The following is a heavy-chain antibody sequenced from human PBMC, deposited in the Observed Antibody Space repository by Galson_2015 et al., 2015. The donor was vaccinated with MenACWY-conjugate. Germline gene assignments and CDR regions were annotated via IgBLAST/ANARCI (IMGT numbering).Heavy chain of an antibody. Sequence: SLRLSCAASGFTFSSYAMSWVRQAPGKGLQWVSAITGSGDGTYYADSVKGRFTISRDNSKNTVFLQTNTLGADDTAIYYCAKEKAGAGVCAFDIWGQGTTVTVSS. V-gene: IGHV3-23*01. D-gene: IGHD2-8*01. CDR1: GFTFSSYA. J-gene: IGHJ3*02. CDR3: AKEKAGAGVCAFDI. CDR2: ITGSGDGT.